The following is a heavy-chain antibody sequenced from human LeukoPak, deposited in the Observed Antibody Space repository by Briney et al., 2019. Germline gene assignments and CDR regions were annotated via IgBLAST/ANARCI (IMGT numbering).Heavy chain of an antibody. J-gene: IGHJ4*02. CDR2: IYIGCCT. CDR1: GFTLSRKY. D-gene: IGHD5-24*01. Sequence: GGALRLSCAGCGFTLSRKYMRWVGQAPGKGLEGVAVIYIGCCTYCADSVQRRFTISTHYSKNTLYLQMNSLKGDDTPVYYCASGEMATICNDYWGQGTLVTVSS. CDR3: ASGEMATICNDY. V-gene: IGHV3-66*02.